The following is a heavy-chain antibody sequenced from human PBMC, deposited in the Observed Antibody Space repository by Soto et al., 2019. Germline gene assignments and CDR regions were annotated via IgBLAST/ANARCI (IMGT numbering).Heavy chain of an antibody. CDR2: INAGNGNT. V-gene: IGHV1-3*01. CDR3: VRWCSITSCYPPRYYGMDV. Sequence: QVQLVQSGAEVKKPGASVKVSCKASGYTFTSYAMHWVRQAPGQRLEWMGWINAGNGNTKYSQKFQGRVTITRDTSASTAYMELSSLMSEDTAVYYCVRWCSITSCYPPRYYGMDVWGQGTTVTVSS. J-gene: IGHJ6*02. D-gene: IGHD2-2*01. CDR1: GYTFTSYA.